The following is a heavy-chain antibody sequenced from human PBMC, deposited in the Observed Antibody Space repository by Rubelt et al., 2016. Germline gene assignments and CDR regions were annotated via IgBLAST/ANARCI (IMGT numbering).Heavy chain of an antibody. CDR2: ISGSGGST. J-gene: IGHJ5*02. CDR3: AKIGWRYGDYVHWFDP. Sequence: EVQLLESGGGLVQPGGSLRLSCAASGFTFSSYAMSWVRQAPGKGLEWVSAISGSGGSTYYADSVKGRFTSSRDNSKNTLYLQMNSLRAEDTAVYYCAKIGWRYGDYVHWFDPWGQGTLVTVSS. D-gene: IGHD4-17*01. CDR1: GFTFSSYA. V-gene: IGHV3-23*01.